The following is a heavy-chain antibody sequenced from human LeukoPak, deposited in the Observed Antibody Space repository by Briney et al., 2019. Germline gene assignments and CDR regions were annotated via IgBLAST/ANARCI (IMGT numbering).Heavy chain of an antibody. D-gene: IGHD2-15*01. CDR2: IIPIFGTA. CDR1: GGTFSSYA. V-gene: IGHV1-69*13. J-gene: IGHJ6*02. CDR3: ARVLGRYCSGGSCYHPEDDTGHNYYYYYGMDV. Sequence: GASVKVSCKASGGTFSSYAISWVRQAPGQGLEWMGGIIPIFGTANYAQKFQGRVTITADESTSTAYMGLSSLRSEDTAVYYCARVLGRYCSGGSCYHPEDDTGHNYYYYYGMDVWGQGTTVTVSS.